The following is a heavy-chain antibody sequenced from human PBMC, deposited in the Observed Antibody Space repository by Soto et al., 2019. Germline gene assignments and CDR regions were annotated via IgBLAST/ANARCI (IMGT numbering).Heavy chain of an antibody. CDR1: GYTFTSYD. J-gene: IGHJ6*02. V-gene: IGHV1-8*01. D-gene: IGHD3-10*01. CDR2: MNPNSGNT. CDR3: ARLQGASSVGRYYYYGMDV. Sequence: QVQLVQSGAEVKKPGASVKVSCKASGYTFTSYDINWVRQATGQGLEWMGWMNPNSGNTGYAQKFQGRVTMTRNTSKTTAYRERSSRRSGDTAVFYCARLQGASSVGRYYYYGMDVWGQGTTFTVPS.